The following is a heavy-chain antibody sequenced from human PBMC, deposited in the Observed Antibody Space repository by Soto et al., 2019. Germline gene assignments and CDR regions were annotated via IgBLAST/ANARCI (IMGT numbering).Heavy chain of an antibody. Sequence: PSETLSLTCTVSGGSLSSSSYYWGWIRQPPGKGLEWIGSIYYSGSTNYNPSLKSRVTISVDTSKNQFSLKLSSVTAADTAVYYCARRWGRTFDYWGQGTLVTVS. V-gene: IGHV4-39*07. J-gene: IGHJ4*02. CDR3: ARRWGRTFDY. D-gene: IGHD7-27*01. CDR1: GGSLSSSSYY. CDR2: IYYSGST.